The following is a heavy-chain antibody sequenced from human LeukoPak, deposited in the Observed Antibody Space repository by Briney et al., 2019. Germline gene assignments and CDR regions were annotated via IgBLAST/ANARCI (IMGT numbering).Heavy chain of an antibody. CDR3: ARDGPAYTSRWYDYYYGLDV. V-gene: IGHV4-59*01. J-gene: IGHJ6*02. CDR1: GDSIGSYF. CDR2: IYHSGST. D-gene: IGHD2-2*01. Sequence: PSETLSLTCTVSGDSIGSYFWSWIRQSPGKGLEWIGYIYHSGSTNYNPSLKSRVTISIDTSKNQFSLKLTSVTSADTAVYYCARDGPAYTSRWYDYYYGLDVWGQGTTVTVSS.